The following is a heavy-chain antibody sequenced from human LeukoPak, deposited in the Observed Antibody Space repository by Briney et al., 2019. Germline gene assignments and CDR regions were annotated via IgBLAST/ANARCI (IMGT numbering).Heavy chain of an antibody. CDR2: ISGRSNAI. J-gene: IGHJ4*02. CDR3: TTSLSTLGSFDY. Sequence: GGSLRLSCAASGFSFSDHYMSWIRQAPGRGLELVSYISGRSNAIYYADSVKGRFTISRDNAKNSLYLQTNSLRAEDTAVYYCTTSLSTLGSFDYWGQGTLVTVSS. V-gene: IGHV3-11*04. CDR1: GFSFSDHY. D-gene: IGHD2/OR15-2a*01.